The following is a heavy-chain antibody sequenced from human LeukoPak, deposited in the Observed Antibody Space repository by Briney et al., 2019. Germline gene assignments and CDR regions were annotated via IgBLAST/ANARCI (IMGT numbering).Heavy chain of an antibody. J-gene: IGHJ4*02. D-gene: IGHD6-13*01. V-gene: IGHV5-51*07. CDR1: GYSFTSYW. CDR3: ARSPSSSWDFDY. CDR2: IYPGDSDT. Sequence: GESLRISCKGSGYSFTSYWISWVHQMPGKGLEWMGIIYPGDSDTRYSPSFQGQVTISADKSISTAYLQWSSLKASDTAMYYCARSPSSSWDFDYWGQGTLVTVSS.